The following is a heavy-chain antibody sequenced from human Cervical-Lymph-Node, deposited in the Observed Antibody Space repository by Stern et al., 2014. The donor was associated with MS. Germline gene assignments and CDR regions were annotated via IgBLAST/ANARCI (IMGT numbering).Heavy chain of an antibody. V-gene: IGHV3-21*01. D-gene: IGHD6-19*01. Sequence: EDQLAESGGGLVKPGGSLSLSCVASGFTFSSYNMNWVRQAPGQGLEWISSISSSSSYIYYADSVKGRFTISRDNTKNSLYLQMNSLRADDTAVYYCASLVAVAAYNWSDPWGQGTPVTVSS. CDR1: GFTFSSYN. CDR2: ISSSSSYI. CDR3: ASLVAVAAYNWSDP. J-gene: IGHJ5*02.